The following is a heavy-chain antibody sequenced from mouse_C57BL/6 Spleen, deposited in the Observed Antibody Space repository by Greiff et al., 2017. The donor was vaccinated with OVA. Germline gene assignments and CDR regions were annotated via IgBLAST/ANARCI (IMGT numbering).Heavy chain of an antibody. J-gene: IGHJ2*01. V-gene: IGHV1-22*01. D-gene: IGHD1-1*01. CDR2: INPNNGGT. CDR3: AEDYGSSYNVDY. CDR1: GYTFTDYN. Sequence: EVQLQQSGPELVKPGASVKMSCKASGYTFTDYNMHWVKQSHGKSLEWIGYINPNNGGTSYNQKFKGKATLTVNKSSSTAYMELRSLTSEDSAVYYCAEDYGSSYNVDYWGQGTTLTVSS.